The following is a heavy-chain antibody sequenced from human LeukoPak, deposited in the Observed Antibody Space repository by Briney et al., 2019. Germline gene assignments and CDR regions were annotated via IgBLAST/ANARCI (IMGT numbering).Heavy chain of an antibody. CDR2: IKQDGSEK. D-gene: IGHD6-19*01. CDR3: TRDIAVAGTLDY. V-gene: IGHV3-7*01. J-gene: IGHJ4*02. Sequence: GGSLRLSCAASGFSFSSYGMSWVRQAPGKGLEWVANIKQDGSEKYYVDSVKGRFTISRDNARNSLFLQMNSLRAEDTAVYYCTRDIAVAGTLDYWGQGTLVTVSS. CDR1: GFSFSSYG.